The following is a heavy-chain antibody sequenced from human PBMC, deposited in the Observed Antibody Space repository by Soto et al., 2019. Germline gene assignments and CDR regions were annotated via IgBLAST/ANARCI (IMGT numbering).Heavy chain of an antibody. V-gene: IGHV3-48*01. Sequence: EVQLVESGGGLVQPGGSLRLSCAASGFTFSSYSMNWVRQAPGKGLEWVSYISSSSSTIYYADSVKGRFTISRDNAKNSLYLQMNGLRAEDTAVYYCARALASHFDYWGQGTLVTVSS. CDR2: ISSSSSTI. CDR1: GFTFSSYS. J-gene: IGHJ4*02. CDR3: ARALASHFDY.